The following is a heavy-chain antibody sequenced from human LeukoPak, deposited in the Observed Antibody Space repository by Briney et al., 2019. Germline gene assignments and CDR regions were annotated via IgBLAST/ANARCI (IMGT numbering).Heavy chain of an antibody. V-gene: IGHV3-23*01. CDR3: AKVYPSTVVNAHFDY. D-gene: IGHD4-23*01. Sequence: PGGSLRLSCAASGFTFRSYTMSWVRQAPGQGLEWVSSVTGGGGTTYYADSVKGRYTISRDNSKNTVYLQLNSLRADDTAVYYCAKVYPSTVVNAHFDYWGQGTLVTVSS. J-gene: IGHJ4*02. CDR2: VTGGGGTT. CDR1: GFTFRSYT.